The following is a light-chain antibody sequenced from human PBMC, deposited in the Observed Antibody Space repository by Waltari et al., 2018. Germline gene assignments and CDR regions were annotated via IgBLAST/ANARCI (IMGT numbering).Light chain of an antibody. CDR1: KLGDQY. J-gene: IGLJ1*01. V-gene: IGLV3-1*01. Sequence: SYVLTQPPSVSVSPGQTASIRCSGDKLGDQYVSWYQQKPGQSPVLGIFQATKRPSGMLERFSGSTSGNTATLTISGTQPMDEADYYCLVWDTSSYVFGTGTKVTVL. CDR3: LVWDTSSYV. CDR2: QAT.